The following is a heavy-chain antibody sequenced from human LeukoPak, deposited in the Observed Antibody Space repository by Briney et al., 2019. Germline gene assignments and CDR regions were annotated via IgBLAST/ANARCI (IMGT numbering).Heavy chain of an antibody. Sequence: GGSLRLSCATSGFTFSSIWMSWVRQAPGKGLEWVANIKHDGSETNYVDSVKGRFTISRDNAKNSLYLQMTSLRAEDTAVYYCARGRLDYGDYLNWFDPWGQGTLVTVSS. CDR2: IKHDGSET. CDR1: GFTFSSIW. V-gene: IGHV3-7*04. D-gene: IGHD4-17*01. J-gene: IGHJ5*02. CDR3: ARGRLDYGDYLNWFDP.